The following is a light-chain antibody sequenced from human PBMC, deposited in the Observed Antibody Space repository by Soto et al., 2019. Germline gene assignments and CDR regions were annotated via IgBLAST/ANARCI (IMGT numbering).Light chain of an antibody. V-gene: IGKV3-20*01. Sequence: EIVLTQSPGTLSLSPGERATLSCRASQSVSSSYLAWYQQKPGQAPRLLIYGASSRATGIPDRFSGSGSGTGFTLTISRLEPEDFAVYYCQQYGSSPRFTFGPRTKVDIK. CDR2: GAS. CDR1: QSVSSSY. J-gene: IGKJ3*01. CDR3: QQYGSSPRFT.